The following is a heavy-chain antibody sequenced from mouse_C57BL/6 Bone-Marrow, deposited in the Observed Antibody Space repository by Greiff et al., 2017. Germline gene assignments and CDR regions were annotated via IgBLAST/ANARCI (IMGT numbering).Heavy chain of an antibody. Sequence: VQLVESGAELVKPGASVKMSCKASGYTFTSYWITWVKQRPGQGLEWIGDIYPGSGSTNYNEKFKSKGTLTVDTSSSTAYMQLSSLTSEDSAVYYCARPYYSNYWYFDVWGTGTTVTVSS. V-gene: IGHV1-55*01. CDR2: IYPGSGST. CDR3: ARPYYSNYWYFDV. D-gene: IGHD2-5*01. CDR1: GYTFTSYW. J-gene: IGHJ1*03.